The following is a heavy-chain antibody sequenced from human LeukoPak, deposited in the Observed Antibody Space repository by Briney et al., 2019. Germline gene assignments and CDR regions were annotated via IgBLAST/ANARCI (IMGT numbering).Heavy chain of an antibody. D-gene: IGHD1-26*01. CDR3: AKDVGGTI. Sequence: PGGSLRLSCAASGFTFSYALMSWVRQAPGKGLEGVSFVFNGDATYYADSVKGRFTISRDSTKNTLFLQMNSLRAEDTAVYYCAKDVGGTIWGQGTLVTVSS. V-gene: IGHV3-53*01. J-gene: IGHJ4*02. CDR2: VFNGDAT. CDR1: GFTFSYAL.